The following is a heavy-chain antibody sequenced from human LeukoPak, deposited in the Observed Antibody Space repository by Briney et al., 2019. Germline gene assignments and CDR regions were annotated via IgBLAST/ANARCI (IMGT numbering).Heavy chain of an antibody. J-gene: IGHJ4*02. D-gene: IGHD3-22*01. CDR3: ATRGAYYYDSSGYYSLGY. Sequence: GGSLRLSCAASGFTFSSYSMNWVRQAPGKGLEWVSYISSSSSTIYYADSVKGRFTISRDNAKNSLYLQMNSLRAEDTAVYYCATRGAYYYDSSGYYSLGYWGQGTLVTVSS. V-gene: IGHV3-48*04. CDR2: ISSSSSTI. CDR1: GFTFSSYS.